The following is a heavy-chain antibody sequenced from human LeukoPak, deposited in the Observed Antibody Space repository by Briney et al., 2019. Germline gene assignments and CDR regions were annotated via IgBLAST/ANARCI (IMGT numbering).Heavy chain of an antibody. CDR2: IYYSGST. J-gene: IGHJ3*02. CDR3: ARDLSFSSWYPNAFDI. D-gene: IGHD6-13*01. CDR1: GFTFSSYA. Sequence: GSLRLSCAASGFTFSSYAMSWVRQPPGKGLEWIGYIYYSGSTYYNPSLKSRVTISVDTSKNQFSLKLNSVTAADTAVYYCARDLSFSSWYPNAFDIWGQGTMVTVSS. V-gene: IGHV4-59*12.